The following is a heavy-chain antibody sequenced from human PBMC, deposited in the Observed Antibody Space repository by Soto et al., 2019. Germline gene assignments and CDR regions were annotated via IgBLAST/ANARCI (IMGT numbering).Heavy chain of an antibody. CDR2: INPNSGGT. V-gene: IGHV1-2*02. CDR1: GYTFTGYY. Sequence: ASVKVSCKASGYTFTGYYMHWVRQAPGQGLEWMGWINPNSGGTNYAQKFQGRVTMTRDTSISTAYMELSRLRSDDTAVYYCARVSGHYYARPYDFWGQGTLVTLSS. D-gene: IGHD3-22*01. CDR3: ARVSGHYYARPYDF. J-gene: IGHJ4*02.